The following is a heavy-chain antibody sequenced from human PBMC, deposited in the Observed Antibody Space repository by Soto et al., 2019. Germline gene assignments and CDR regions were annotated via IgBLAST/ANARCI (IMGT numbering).Heavy chain of an antibody. J-gene: IGHJ4*02. Sequence: PSETLSLTCTVSGGSMNSYYWSWIRQPPGKGLEWIGYIYYSGTTNYNPSLKSRVTISVDTSKNQFSLKLSFVTAADTAVYYCARKYQLLGFDYWGQGTLVTVSS. CDR1: GGSMNSYY. CDR3: ARKYQLLGFDY. CDR2: IYYSGTT. V-gene: IGHV4-59*08. D-gene: IGHD2-2*01.